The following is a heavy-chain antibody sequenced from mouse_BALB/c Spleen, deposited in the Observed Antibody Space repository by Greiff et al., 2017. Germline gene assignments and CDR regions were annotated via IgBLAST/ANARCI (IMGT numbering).Heavy chain of an antibody. Sequence: EVQGVESGGDLVKPGGSLKLSCAASGFTFSSYGMSWVRQTPDKRLEWVATISSGGSYTYYPDSVKGRFTISRDNAKNTLYLQMSSLKSEDTAMCDGAGRFTAARAYFEDWGEGTTLTVSS. V-gene: IGHV5-6*01. J-gene: IGHJ2*01. CDR3: AGRFTAARAYFED. CDR1: GFTFSSYG. CDR2: ISSGGSYT. D-gene: IGHD1-2*01.